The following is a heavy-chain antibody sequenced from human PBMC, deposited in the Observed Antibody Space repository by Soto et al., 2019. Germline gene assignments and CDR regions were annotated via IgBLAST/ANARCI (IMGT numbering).Heavy chain of an antibody. V-gene: IGHV5-10-1*01. CDR1: GYSFTSYW. D-gene: IGHD2-8*01. CDR2: IDPSDSYT. CDR3: ASNRYCTNGVCSEEVYGMDV. Sequence: PGESLQISXKGSGYSFTSYWISWVRQMPGKGLEWMGRIDPSDSYTNYSPSFQGHVTISADKSISTAYLQWSSLKASDTAMYYCASNRYCTNGVCSEEVYGMDVWGQGTTVTVSS. J-gene: IGHJ6*02.